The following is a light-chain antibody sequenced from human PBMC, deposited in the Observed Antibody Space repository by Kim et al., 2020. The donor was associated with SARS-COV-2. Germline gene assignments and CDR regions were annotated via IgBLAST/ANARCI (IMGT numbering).Light chain of an antibody. J-gene: IGLJ1*01. V-gene: IGLV1-44*01. Sequence: QSVLTQPPSASGTPGQRVTISCSGSNSNIGSNTVNWYQQLPGTAPKLLIYSDNQRPSGVPDRFSGSKSGTSASLAISGLRSEDEADYYCAAWDDSLNGRVFGTGTQLTVL. CDR3: AAWDDSLNGRV. CDR1: NSNIGSNT. CDR2: SDN.